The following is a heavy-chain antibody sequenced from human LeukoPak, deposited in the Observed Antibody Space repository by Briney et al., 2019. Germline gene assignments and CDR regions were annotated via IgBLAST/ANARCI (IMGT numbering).Heavy chain of an antibody. J-gene: IGHJ4*02. D-gene: IGHD3-22*01. CDR2: IYTSGST. Sequence: SQTLSLTCTVSAGSISSGGYYWSWTRQPAGKGLEWIGRIYTSGSTNYNPSLKSRVTISVDTSKNQFSLKLSSVTAADTAVYYCARARSWYYDSSGYYYRQHFDYWGQGTLVTVSS. CDR3: ARARSWYYDSSGYYYRQHFDY. CDR1: AGSISSGGYY. V-gene: IGHV4-61*02.